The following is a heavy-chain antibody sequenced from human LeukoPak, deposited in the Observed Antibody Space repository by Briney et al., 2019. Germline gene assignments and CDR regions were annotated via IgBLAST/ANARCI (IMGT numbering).Heavy chain of an antibody. CDR2: ISGSGGST. V-gene: IGHV3-23*01. Sequence: PGGSLRLSCAASGFTFSNYVMSWVRQAPGKGLEWVSEISGSGGSTHYTDSVKGRFTISRDNSKNTLYLQMSSLRAEDTAVYYCAKGRGPYGDYDFCYWGQGTLVTVSS. CDR3: AKGRGPYGDYDFCY. CDR1: GFTFSNYV. D-gene: IGHD4-17*01. J-gene: IGHJ4*02.